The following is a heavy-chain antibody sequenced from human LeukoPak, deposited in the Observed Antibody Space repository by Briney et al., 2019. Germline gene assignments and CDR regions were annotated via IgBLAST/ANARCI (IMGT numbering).Heavy chain of an antibody. V-gene: IGHV5-51*01. CDR3: AWLITIFGVVKGPFDI. CDR1: GYSFTSYW. CDR2: IYPGDSDT. Sequence: GESLKISCKGSGYSFTSYWIGWVRQMPGKGLDWMGIIYPGDSDTRYSPSFQSQVTMSADKAISTAYLQWSSLKASDTAMYYCAWLITIFGVVKGPFDIWGRGTLVTLSS. J-gene: IGHJ3*02. D-gene: IGHD3-3*01.